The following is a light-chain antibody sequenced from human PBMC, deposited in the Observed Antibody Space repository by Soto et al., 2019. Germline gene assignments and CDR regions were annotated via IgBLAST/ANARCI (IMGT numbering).Light chain of an antibody. CDR3: SSYAGSNTYVV. Sequence: QSALTQPPSASGSPGQSVTISCTGTSGDVGGYNYVSWYQQHPGKAPKLMIYEVSKRPSGVPDRFSGSKSGNTASLTVSGLQAEDEADYYCSSYAGSNTYVVFGGGTQLTVL. CDR2: EVS. V-gene: IGLV2-8*01. CDR1: SGDVGGYNY. J-gene: IGLJ2*01.